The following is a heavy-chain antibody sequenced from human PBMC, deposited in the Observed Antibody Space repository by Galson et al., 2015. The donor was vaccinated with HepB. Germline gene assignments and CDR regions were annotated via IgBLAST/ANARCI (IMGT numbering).Heavy chain of an antibody. Sequence: SVKVSCKASGYTFTSYVVNWVRQAPGQGLEWVGGINTNTGTPTYAQGFTGRFVFSLDTSVSTAYLQISSLKTEDTAVYYCARVTSIYDFSSRAYSYYYYGMDVWGQGTTVAVSS. J-gene: IGHJ6*02. D-gene: IGHD6-19*01. V-gene: IGHV7-4-1*02. CDR3: ARVTSIYDFSSRAYSYYYYGMDV. CDR2: INTNTGTP. CDR1: GYTFTSYV.